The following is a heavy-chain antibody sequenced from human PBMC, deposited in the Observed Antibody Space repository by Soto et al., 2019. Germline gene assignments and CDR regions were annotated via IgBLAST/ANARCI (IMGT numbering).Heavy chain of an antibody. CDR3: AREISSQQLGHYYYCGMDV. CDR2: IYTSGST. Sequence: QVQLQESGPGLVKPSETLSLTCTVSGGSISSYYWSWIRQPAGRGLEWLGRIYTSGSTNYKPSLKSRVTMSVDTSRNQSSLKLSSVTAVDTAVYYCAREISSQQLGHYYYCGMDVCGQGTTVTVAS. V-gene: IGHV4-4*07. CDR1: GGSISSYY. D-gene: IGHD6-13*01. J-gene: IGHJ6*02.